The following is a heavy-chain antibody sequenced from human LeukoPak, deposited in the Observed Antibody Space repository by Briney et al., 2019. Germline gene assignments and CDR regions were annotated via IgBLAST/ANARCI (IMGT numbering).Heavy chain of an antibody. CDR3: ARVDFDWLFDY. V-gene: IGHV3-7*01. CDR1: GFTFSSYW. J-gene: IGHJ4*02. CDR2: IKQDGSEK. D-gene: IGHD3-9*01. Sequence: GGSLRLSCAASGFTFSSYWMSWVRQAPGKGLEWVANIKQDGSEKYYVDSVKGRFTISRDNARNSLYLQMNSLRAEDTAVYYCARVDFDWLFDYWGQGTLVTVSS.